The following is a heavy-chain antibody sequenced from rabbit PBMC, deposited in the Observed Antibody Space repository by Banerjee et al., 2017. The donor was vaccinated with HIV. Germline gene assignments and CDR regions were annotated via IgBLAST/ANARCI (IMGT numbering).Heavy chain of an antibody. CDR1: GFSFSSGYY. V-gene: IGHV1S40*01. D-gene: IGHD6-1*01. J-gene: IGHJ3*01. CDR3: ARGGGAGYAYSL. Sequence: QSLEESGGDLVKPGASLTLTCTASGFSFSSGYYMCWVRQAPGKGLEWIACIYAGSSATTYYASWAKGRFTISKTSSTTVTLRVTSLTAADTATYFCARGGGAGYAYSLWGQGTLVTVS. CDR2: IYAGSSATT.